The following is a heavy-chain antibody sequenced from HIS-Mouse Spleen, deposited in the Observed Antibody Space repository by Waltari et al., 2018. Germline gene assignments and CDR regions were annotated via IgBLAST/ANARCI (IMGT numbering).Heavy chain of an antibody. CDR2: IYYSGST. Sequence: QVQLQESGPGLGKPSETLSLTCTVSGGSIRSYYWSWIRQPPGKGLEWIGYIYYSGSTNYNPSLKSRVTISVDTSKNQFSLKLRSVTAADTAVYYCARASRDLLLPRYFDLWGRGTLVTVSS. V-gene: IGHV4-59*01. CDR3: ARASRDLLLPRYFDL. CDR1: GGSIRSYY. J-gene: IGHJ2*01.